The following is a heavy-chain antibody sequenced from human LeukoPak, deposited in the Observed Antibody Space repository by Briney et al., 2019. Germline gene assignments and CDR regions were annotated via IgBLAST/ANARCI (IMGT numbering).Heavy chain of an antibody. J-gene: IGHJ3*02. Sequence: GASVKVSCKASGYTFTGYYMHWVRQAAGQGLEWKGWIHPNSGGTNYAQKFQGRVTMTRDTSISTAYMELSRLRSDDTAVYYCARVSGVVAKAAFDIWGQGTMVTVSS. D-gene: IGHD3-22*01. CDR1: GYTFTGYY. CDR2: IHPNSGGT. V-gene: IGHV1-2*02. CDR3: ARVSGVVAKAAFDI.